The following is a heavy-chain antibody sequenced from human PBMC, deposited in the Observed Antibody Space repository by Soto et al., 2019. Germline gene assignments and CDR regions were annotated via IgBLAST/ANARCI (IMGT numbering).Heavy chain of an antibody. Sequence: EVQLVESGGGLVKPGGSLRLSCAASGFTFSSYSMNWVRQAPGKGLEWVSSISSSSSYIYYADSVKGRFTISRDNAKNTLNIQMNSLKAEVTAVYYCLRFHDYDSSGYYSGDFDYWGQGTLVTVSS. CDR1: GFTFSSYS. CDR3: LRFHDYDSSGYYSGDFDY. CDR2: ISSSSSYI. J-gene: IGHJ4*02. V-gene: IGHV3-21*01. D-gene: IGHD3-22*01.